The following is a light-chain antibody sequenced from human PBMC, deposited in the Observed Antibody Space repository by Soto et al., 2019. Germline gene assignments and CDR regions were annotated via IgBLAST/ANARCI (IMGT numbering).Light chain of an antibody. CDR3: CSYTGTNSPYV. Sequence: QSALSQPASVSGSPGQSITISCTGTNSDVGGYNYVSWYQQHPGKAPKLMIYDVSNRPSGVSDRFSGSKSGNTASLIVSGLQPEDEADYYCCSYTGTNSPYVFGTGTKVTVL. J-gene: IGLJ1*01. CDR1: NSDVGGYNY. CDR2: DVS. V-gene: IGLV2-14*03.